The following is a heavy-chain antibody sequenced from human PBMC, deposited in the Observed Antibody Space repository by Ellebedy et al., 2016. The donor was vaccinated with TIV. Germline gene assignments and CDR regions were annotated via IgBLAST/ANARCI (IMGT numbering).Heavy chain of an antibody. CDR3: ARVYSTSHPRAFDI. CDR1: GDSVSSNSVT. CDR2: TYYRSKWYN. J-gene: IGHJ3*02. D-gene: IGHD6-6*01. Sequence: SQTPSLTCAISGDSVSSNSVTWNWIRQSPSRGLEWLGRTYYRSKWYNDSAVSVKSRITINPDTSKNQFSLQLNSVTPEDTAVYYCARVYSTSHPRAFDIWGQGTMVTVSS. V-gene: IGHV6-1*01.